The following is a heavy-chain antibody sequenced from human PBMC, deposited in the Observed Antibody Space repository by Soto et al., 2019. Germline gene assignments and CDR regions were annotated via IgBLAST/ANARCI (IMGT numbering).Heavy chain of an antibody. Sequence: ASVKVSCKASGYTFTSYGISWVRQAPGQGLEWMGWISAYNGNTNYAQKLQGRVNMTTDTSTSTAYMELRSLRSDDTAVYYCARVSELEVVPAAMGLRDYYYYYYMDVWGKGTTVTVSS. V-gene: IGHV1-18*01. CDR2: ISAYNGNT. CDR1: GYTFTSYG. J-gene: IGHJ6*03. D-gene: IGHD2-2*01. CDR3: ARVSELEVVPAAMGLRDYYYYYYMDV.